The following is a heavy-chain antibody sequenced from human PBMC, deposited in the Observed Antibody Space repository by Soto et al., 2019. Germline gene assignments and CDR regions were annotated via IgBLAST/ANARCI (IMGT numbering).Heavy chain of an antibody. D-gene: IGHD3-16*02. V-gene: IGHV1-69*13. CDR3: ARGGDSYDYVWGSYRPDPHYYYSGMDV. J-gene: IGHJ6*02. CDR1: GGTFSSYA. Sequence: ASVKVSCKASGGTFSSYAISWVRQAPGQGLEWMGGIIPIFGTANYAQKFQGRVTITADESTSTAYMELSSLRSEDTAVYYCARGGDSYDYVWGSYRPDPHYYYSGMDVWGQGTTVPVSS. CDR2: IIPIFGTA.